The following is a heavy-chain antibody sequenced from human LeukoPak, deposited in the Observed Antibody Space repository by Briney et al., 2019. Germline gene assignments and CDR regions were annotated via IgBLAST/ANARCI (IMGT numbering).Heavy chain of an antibody. CDR1: GYTFTGYY. J-gene: IGHJ6*03. D-gene: IGHD6-25*01. V-gene: IGHV1-2*02. CDR2: INPNSGGT. CDR3: ARQPAGKVGYYFYYYMDV. Sequence: ASVKVSCKASGYTFTGYYMHWVRQAPGQGLEWMGWINPNSGGTNYAQKFQGRVTMTRDTSISTAYMELSRLRSDDTAVYYCARQPAGKVGYYFYYYMDVWGKGTTVIVSS.